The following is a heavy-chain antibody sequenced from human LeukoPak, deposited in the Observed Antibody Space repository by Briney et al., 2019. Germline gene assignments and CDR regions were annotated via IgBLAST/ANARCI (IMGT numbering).Heavy chain of an antibody. V-gene: IGHV4-30-4*08. D-gene: IGHD2-2*01. Sequence: SETLSLTCTVSGGSISSGDYYWSWIRRPPGKGLEWIGYIYYSGSTYYNPSLKSRVTISVDTSKNQFSLKLSSVTAADTAVYYCARVDIVVVPAARGIFDYWGQGTLVTVSS. J-gene: IGHJ4*02. CDR1: GGSISSGDYY. CDR3: ARVDIVVVPAARGIFDY. CDR2: IYYSGST.